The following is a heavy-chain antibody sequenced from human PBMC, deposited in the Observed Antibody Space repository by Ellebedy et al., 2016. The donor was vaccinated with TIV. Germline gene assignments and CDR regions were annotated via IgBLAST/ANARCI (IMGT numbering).Heavy chain of an antibody. D-gene: IGHD3-16*01. CDR3: ARRSPQMSWYFDY. J-gene: IGHJ4*02. Sequence: SETLSLXXAVSAGSVRSSSYHWGWIRQPPGKGLEWIGTIYYSGNTYYNPSLKSRVTMSIDTPMNQVSLNLGSVAAADTAVYYCARRSPQMSWYFDYWGQGTLVSVSS. V-gene: IGHV4-39*01. CDR1: AGSVRSSSYH. CDR2: IYYSGNT.